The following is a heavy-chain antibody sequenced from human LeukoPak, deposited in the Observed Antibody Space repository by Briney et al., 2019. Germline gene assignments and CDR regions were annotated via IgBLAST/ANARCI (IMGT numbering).Heavy chain of an antibody. CDR2: INAGNGNT. J-gene: IGHJ6*03. V-gene: IGHV1-3*01. CDR3: AREGLTTKAVSYYYYMDV. Sequence: ASVRVSCKASGYTFTSYAMHWVRQAPGQRLEWMGWINAGNGNTKYSQKFQGRVTITKDTSASTAYMELSSLRSEDTAVYYCAREGLTTKAVSYYYYMDVWGKGTTVTVSS. D-gene: IGHD4-11*01. CDR1: GYTFTSYA.